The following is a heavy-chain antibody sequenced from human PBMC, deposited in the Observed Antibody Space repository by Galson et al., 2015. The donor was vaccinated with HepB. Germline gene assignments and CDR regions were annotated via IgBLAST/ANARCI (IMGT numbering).Heavy chain of an antibody. D-gene: IGHD3-16*02. CDR3: ARDRGGMGAIVAEYFQH. Sequence: SVKVSCKASGYTFTSYYMHWVRQAPGQGLEWMGIINPSGGSTSYAQKFQGRVTMTRDTSTSTVYMELSSLRSEDTAVYYCARDRGGMGAIVAEYFQHWGQGTLVTVSS. CDR1: GYTFTSYY. CDR2: INPSGGST. V-gene: IGHV1-46*01. J-gene: IGHJ1*01.